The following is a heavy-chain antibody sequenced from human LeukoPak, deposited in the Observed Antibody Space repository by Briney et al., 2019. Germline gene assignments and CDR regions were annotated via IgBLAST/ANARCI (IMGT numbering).Heavy chain of an antibody. V-gene: IGHV4-4*02. Sequence: SETLSLTCGVSGGSITTTNFWSWVRQPPGGGLEWIGEINHSGSTNYNPSLKSRVTISVDTSKNQFSLKLSSVTAADTAVYYCARGGLMVYAVRVQNDAFDIWGQGTMVTVSS. CDR3: ARGGLMVYAVRVQNDAFDI. D-gene: IGHD2-8*01. CDR2: INHSGST. J-gene: IGHJ3*02. CDR1: GGSITTTNF.